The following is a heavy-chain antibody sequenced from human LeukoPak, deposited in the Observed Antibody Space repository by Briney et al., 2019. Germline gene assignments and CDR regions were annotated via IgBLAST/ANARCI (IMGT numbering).Heavy chain of an antibody. D-gene: IGHD4-17*01. CDR3: ATTTVTTPFAFDI. CDR1: GGSISSGGYS. Sequence: PSETLSLTCTVSGGSISSGGYSWSWIRQPPGKGLEWIGYIYHSGSTYYNPSLKSRVTISVDRSKNQFSLKLSSVTAADTAVYYCATTTVTTPFAFDIWGQGTMVTVSS. CDR2: IYHSGST. V-gene: IGHV4-30-2*01. J-gene: IGHJ3*02.